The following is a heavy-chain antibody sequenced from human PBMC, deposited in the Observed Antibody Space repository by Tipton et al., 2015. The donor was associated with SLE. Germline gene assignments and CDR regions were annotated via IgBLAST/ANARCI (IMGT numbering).Heavy chain of an antibody. D-gene: IGHD5-12*01. CDR3: ARGEATYNY. J-gene: IGHJ4*02. V-gene: IGHV3-23*01. Sequence: SLRLSCAASGFTFSSYAMSWVRQAPGKGLEWVSAISGSGGSTYYADSVKGRFTISRDNAKSSLYLQTYSLRAEDTAVYYCARGEATYNYWGQGTLVTVSS. CDR1: GFTFSSYA. CDR2: ISGSGGST.